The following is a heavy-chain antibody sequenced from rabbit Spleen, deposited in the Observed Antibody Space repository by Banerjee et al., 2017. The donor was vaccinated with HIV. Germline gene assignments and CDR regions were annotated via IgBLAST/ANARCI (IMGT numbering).Heavy chain of an antibody. Sequence: QEQLEESGGGLVKPGGTLTLTCKASGFSFSSVNWIYWVRQAPGKGLEWIGTIYAGSTGTTDYASWAKGRFRISKTSSTTVTLQMTSLTAADTATYFCARNFDLWGQGTLVTVS. V-gene: IGHV1S45*01. CDR3: ARNFDL. CDR2: IYAGSTGTT. J-gene: IGHJ4*01. CDR1: GFSFSSVNW.